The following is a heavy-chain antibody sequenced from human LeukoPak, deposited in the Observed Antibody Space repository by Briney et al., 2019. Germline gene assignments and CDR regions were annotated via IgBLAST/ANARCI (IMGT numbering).Heavy chain of an antibody. Sequence: ASVKVSCKASGYTFTGYYMHWVRQAPGQGLEWMGWINPNSGGTNYAQEFQGRVTMTRDTSISTAYMELSRLRSDDTAVYYCARDPGYCSSTSCYTEVGHASYYYGMDVWGQGTTVTVSS. CDR2: INPNSGGT. CDR3: ARDPGYCSSTSCYTEVGHASYYYGMDV. D-gene: IGHD2-2*02. CDR1: GYTFTGYY. V-gene: IGHV1-2*02. J-gene: IGHJ6*02.